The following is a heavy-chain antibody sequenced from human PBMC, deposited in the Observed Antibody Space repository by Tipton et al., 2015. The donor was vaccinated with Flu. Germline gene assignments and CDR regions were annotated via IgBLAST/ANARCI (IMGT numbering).Heavy chain of an antibody. Sequence: TLSLTCTVSDNSISGFYWSWLRQTPGKGLEYVAHLFPGVTNYYSPSFRGRVRISMDMSKREFSLTMDSVTTADTAIYFCSRGPDNAKTLTWGRGILVTASS. J-gene: IGHJ4*02. CDR2: LFPGVTN. CDR3: SRGPDNAKTLT. CDR1: DNSISGFY. V-gene: IGHV4-59*01. D-gene: IGHD1-1*01.